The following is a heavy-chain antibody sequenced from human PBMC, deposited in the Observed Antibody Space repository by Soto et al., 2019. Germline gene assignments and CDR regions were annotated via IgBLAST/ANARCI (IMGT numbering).Heavy chain of an antibody. J-gene: IGHJ4*02. V-gene: IGHV2-5*02. D-gene: IGHD3-9*01. CDR1: GFSLSSSAVGVG. Sequence: SAPTLVNPTQTLTLTCTFSGFSLSSSAVGVGVGWIRQPPGKALEWLALIYWDDDKRYSPSLKSRLTITKDTSQNQVVLTMTNMEPVGTATYHCVHWSTGTYGTIFFDYWGLGTLVTVSS. CDR2: IYWDDDK. CDR3: VHWSTGTYGTIFFDY.